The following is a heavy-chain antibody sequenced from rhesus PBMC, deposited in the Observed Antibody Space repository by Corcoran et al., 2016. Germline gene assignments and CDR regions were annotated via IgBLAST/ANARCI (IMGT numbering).Heavy chain of an antibody. J-gene: IGHJ4*01. Sequence: QVQLQESGPGLVTPSETLSLTCAVSGGSIRSNYWSWIRQAPGKGLGGMGRIYGSGGSTDYNPSLKSRVTISTDTSKNQFSLKLSSVTAADTAVYYCARDWKGYSYSLAYWGQGVLVTVSS. CDR1: GGSIRSNY. D-gene: IGHD5-12*01. CDR2: IYGSGGST. V-gene: IGHV4-160*01. CDR3: ARDWKGYSYSLAY.